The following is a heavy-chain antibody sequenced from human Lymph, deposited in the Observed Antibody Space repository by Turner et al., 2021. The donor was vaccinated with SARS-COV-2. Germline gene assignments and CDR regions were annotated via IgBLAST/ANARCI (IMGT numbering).Heavy chain of an antibody. D-gene: IGHD2-2*02. CDR2: ISVYNGYT. CDR1: GYTFSSYG. V-gene: IGHV1-18*04. Sequence: QVQLVQSGAELKNSGASVKVSCRASGYTFSSYGISWVRQAPGQGLEWMGWISVYNGYTNYAQKLQGRVTMTTDTSTSTAYMELRSLRSDDTAMYYCAREGYCSSTSCYRGQYYYYGMDVWGQGTTVTVSS. J-gene: IGHJ6*02. CDR3: AREGYCSSTSCYRGQYYYYGMDV.